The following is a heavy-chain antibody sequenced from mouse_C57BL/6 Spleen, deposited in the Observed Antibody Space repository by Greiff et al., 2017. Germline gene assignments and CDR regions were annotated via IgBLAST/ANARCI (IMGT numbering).Heavy chain of an antibody. J-gene: IGHJ2*01. V-gene: IGHV5-9*01. CDR1: GFTFSSYT. Sequence: EVKLMESGGGLVKPGGSLKLSCAASGFTFSSYTMSWVRQTPEKRLEWVATISGGGGNTYYPDSVKGRFTISRDNAKNTLYLKMSSLRSEDTALYYCARQPWVFDYWGQGTTLTVSS. CDR3: ARQPWVFDY. D-gene: IGHD4-1*01. CDR2: ISGGGGNT.